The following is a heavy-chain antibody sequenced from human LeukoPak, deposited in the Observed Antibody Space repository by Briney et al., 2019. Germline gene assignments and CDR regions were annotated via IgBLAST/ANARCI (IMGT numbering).Heavy chain of an antibody. J-gene: IGHJ4*02. Sequence: PSQTLSLTCTVSGGPISSGGYYWSWLRQPAGKGLEWIGRIDTSENTYYNPSLKSRVTISVDTSKNQFSLRLSSVTAADTAVYYCARVADYGVHRFDYWGQGTLVTVSS. D-gene: IGHD4-17*01. CDR1: GGPISSGGYY. CDR2: IDTSENT. CDR3: ARVADYGVHRFDY. V-gene: IGHV4-61*02.